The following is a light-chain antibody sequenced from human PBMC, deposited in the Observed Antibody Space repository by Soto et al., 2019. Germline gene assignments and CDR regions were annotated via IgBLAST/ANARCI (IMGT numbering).Light chain of an antibody. CDR3: QQTYSLPRT. V-gene: IGKV1-39*01. Sequence: DVQMTQSPSSLSASVGDSVTIACRASQTVSKFVNWYQQKPGKVPDLLIYSASTLYSGVPSRFSGSGSGTEFTLTISNLQPEDFATYYCQQTYSLPRTFAQETKVDIK. CDR2: SAS. CDR1: QTVSKF. J-gene: IGKJ1*01.